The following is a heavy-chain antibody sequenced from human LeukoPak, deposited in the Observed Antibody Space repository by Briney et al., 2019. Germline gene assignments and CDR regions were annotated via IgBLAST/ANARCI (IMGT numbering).Heavy chain of an antibody. D-gene: IGHD2-21*02. V-gene: IGHV3-74*01. CDR1: GFTFSSYW. CDR2: IFTDGSTT. Sequence: GGSLRLSCAASGFTFSSYWMSWVRQAPGKGLVWVSRIFTDGSTTSYADSVKGRFTISRDNAKNTLYLEMKSLRVEDTAVYYCARELPREVTLDSWGQGTLVTVSP. CDR3: ARELPREVTLDS. J-gene: IGHJ5*01.